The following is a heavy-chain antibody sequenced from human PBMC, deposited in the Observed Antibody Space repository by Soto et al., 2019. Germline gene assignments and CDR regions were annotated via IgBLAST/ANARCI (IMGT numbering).Heavy chain of an antibody. CDR1: GFTFSRYA. D-gene: IGHD1-26*01. J-gene: IGHJ4*02. CDR2: ISYDGSNK. V-gene: IGHV3-30-3*01. CDR3: ASQSGLSGSYWHFDY. Sequence: QVQLEESGGGVVQPGRSLRLSCAASGFTFSRYAVHWVRQAPGKGLEWVAVISYDGSNKYYADSVKGRFTISRDNSKNTLFLQMNSLRAEDTAVYYCASQSGLSGSYWHFDYWGQGTLVTVSS.